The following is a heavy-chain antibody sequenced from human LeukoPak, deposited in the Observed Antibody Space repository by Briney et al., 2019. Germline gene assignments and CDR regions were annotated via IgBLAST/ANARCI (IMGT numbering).Heavy chain of an antibody. Sequence: SKTLSLTCTVSGGSISSSSYYWGWIRQPRGKGLEWIGSIYYSGSTYYNPSLKSRVTISVDTSKNQFSLKLSSVTAADTAVYYCARHQTGTTDYWGQGTLVTVSS. D-gene: IGHD1-7*01. CDR1: GGSISSSSYY. CDR2: IYYSGST. J-gene: IGHJ4*02. CDR3: ARHQTGTTDY. V-gene: IGHV4-39*01.